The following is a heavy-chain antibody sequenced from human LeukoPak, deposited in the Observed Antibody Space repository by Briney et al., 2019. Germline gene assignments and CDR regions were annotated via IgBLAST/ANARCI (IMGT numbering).Heavy chain of an antibody. D-gene: IGHD6-19*01. CDR1: EFTFDDYG. Sequence: PGGSLRLSCAGSEFTFDDYGMSWVRQAPGKGLEWVANIKQDGSEKYYVDSVKGRFTISRDNTKNSLYLQMNSLRAEDTAVYYCARDRYSSGRNSDYWGQGTLVTVSS. J-gene: IGHJ4*02. CDR3: ARDRYSSGRNSDY. V-gene: IGHV3-7*01. CDR2: IKQDGSEK.